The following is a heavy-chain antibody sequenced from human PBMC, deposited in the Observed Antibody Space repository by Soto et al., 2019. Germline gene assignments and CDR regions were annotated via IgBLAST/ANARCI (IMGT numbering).Heavy chain of an antibody. D-gene: IGHD6-19*01. Sequence: LYLPCTVSGCSISSYYWSWIRQPAGKGLEWIGRIYTSGSANYNPSLKSRVTMSVDTSKNQFSLKLISVTAADTAGYYCARDHIAVANNWFDPWGQGTLVTVSS. CDR1: GCSISSYY. J-gene: IGHJ5*02. CDR2: IYTSGSA. CDR3: ARDHIAVANNWFDP. V-gene: IGHV4-4*07.